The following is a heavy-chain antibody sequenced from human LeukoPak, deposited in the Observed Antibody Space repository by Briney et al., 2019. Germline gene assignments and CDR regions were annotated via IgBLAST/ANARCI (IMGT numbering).Heavy chain of an antibody. CDR1: GVSFSGYY. Sequence: PSETLSLTCAVYGVSFSGYYWSWIRQPPGKGLEWIGEINHSGSTNYNPSLKSRVTISVDTSKNQFSLKLSSVTAADTAVYYCRARRGSYYGGLDYWGQGTLVTVSS. CDR3: RARRGSYYGGLDY. CDR2: INHSGST. V-gene: IGHV4-34*01. D-gene: IGHD1-26*01. J-gene: IGHJ4*02.